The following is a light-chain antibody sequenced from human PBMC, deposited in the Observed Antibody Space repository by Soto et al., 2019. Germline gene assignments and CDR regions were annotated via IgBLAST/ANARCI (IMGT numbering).Light chain of an antibody. CDR3: QQYGSSPIT. J-gene: IGKJ5*01. CDR1: QSVSSSY. CDR2: CAS. Sequence: EIVLTQSPGTLSLSPGERATLSCRASQSVSSSYLAWYQQKPGQAPRLLIYCASSTAPGIPDRFSGSGSGTDFTLTISRLEPEDFAVYYCQQYGSSPITFGQGTRLEIK. V-gene: IGKV3-20*01.